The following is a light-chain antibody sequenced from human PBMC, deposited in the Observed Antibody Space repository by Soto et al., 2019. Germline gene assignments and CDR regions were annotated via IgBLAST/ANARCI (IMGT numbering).Light chain of an antibody. CDR3: CSYAGSSTLVV. V-gene: IGLV2-23*01. CDR1: TSDVGGYSF. CDR2: DNN. J-gene: IGLJ3*02. Sequence: QSVLTQPASVSGSPGQSITISCTGTTSDVGGYSFVSWYQLHPRKAPKLMIYDNNKRPSGVSNRFSGSRSGNSASLTISGLQAEDEADYYCCSYAGSSTLVVFGGGTKLTVL.